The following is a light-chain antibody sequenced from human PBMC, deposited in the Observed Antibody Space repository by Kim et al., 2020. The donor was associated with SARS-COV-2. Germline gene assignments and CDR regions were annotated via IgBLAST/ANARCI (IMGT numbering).Light chain of an antibody. V-gene: IGLV6-57*02. J-gene: IGLJ3*02. CDR1: SGSIASNY. Sequence: GKTVTSSCTGSSGSIASNYVQWYHQRPGGAPTTVIYYDDQRPSGVSDRFSASIDNSSNSASLTISGLRTEDEADYYCQSYKRYNVMFGGGTQLTVL. CDR2: YDD. CDR3: QSYKRYNVM.